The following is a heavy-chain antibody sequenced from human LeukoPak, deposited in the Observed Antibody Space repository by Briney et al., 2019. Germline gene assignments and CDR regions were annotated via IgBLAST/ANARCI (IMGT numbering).Heavy chain of an antibody. D-gene: IGHD5-12*01. CDR3: ATFFGGYSGYDRPDYYYYGMDV. J-gene: IGHJ6*02. CDR2: IRSRANSYVT. CDR1: GFTFSGSA. Sequence: GGSLRLSCAGSGFTFSGSAMHWVRQASGKGLEWVGRIRSRANSYVTAYAASVEGRFTISRDDSKNTAYLQMNSLRAEDTAVYYCATFFGGYSGYDRPDYYYYGMDVWGQGTTVTVSS. V-gene: IGHV3-73*01.